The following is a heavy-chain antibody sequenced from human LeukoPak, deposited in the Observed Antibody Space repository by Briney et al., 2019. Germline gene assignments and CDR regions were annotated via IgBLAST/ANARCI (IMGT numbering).Heavy chain of an antibody. J-gene: IGHJ4*02. V-gene: IGHV3-48*04. CDR2: ISSSRSTI. Sequence: PGGSLRLSCAASGFTFSSYGMHWVRQAPGKGLEWVSYISSSRSTIYYADSVKGRFTISRDNAKNSLYLQMNSLRAEDTAVYYCARERLLVGATGYWGQGTLVTVSS. CDR3: ARERLLVGATGY. CDR1: GFTFSSYG. D-gene: IGHD1-26*01.